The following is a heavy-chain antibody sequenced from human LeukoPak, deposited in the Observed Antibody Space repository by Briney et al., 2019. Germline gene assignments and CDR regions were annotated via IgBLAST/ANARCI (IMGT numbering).Heavy chain of an antibody. J-gene: IGHJ4*02. CDR3: AREPIVVGPKGYFDY. Sequence: ASVKVSCKASGGTFSSYAISWVRQAPGQGLEWMGGIIPIFGTANYAQKFQGRVAITTDESTSTAYMELSSLRPEDTAVYYCAREPIVVGPKGYFDYWGQGTLVTVSS. V-gene: IGHV1-69*05. CDR1: GGTFSSYA. CDR2: IIPIFGTA. D-gene: IGHD3-22*01.